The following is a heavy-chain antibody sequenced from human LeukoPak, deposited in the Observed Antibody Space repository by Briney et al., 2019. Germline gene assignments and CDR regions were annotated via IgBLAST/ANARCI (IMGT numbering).Heavy chain of an antibody. CDR2: IYPGDSDT. CDR3: ARHGRYSSLDY. CDR1: GYSFTNYW. V-gene: IGHV5-51*01. Sequence: TGESLKISCKGSGYSFTNYWIGWVRQMPGKGLEWMGIIYPGDSDTRYSTSLQGQVTISADKSTSTTYLQWSSLKASDTAMYYCARHGRYSSLDYWGQGTLVTVSS. J-gene: IGHJ4*02. D-gene: IGHD6-19*01.